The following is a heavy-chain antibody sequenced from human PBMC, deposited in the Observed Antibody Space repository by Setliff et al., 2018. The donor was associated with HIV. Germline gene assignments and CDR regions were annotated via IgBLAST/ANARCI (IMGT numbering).Heavy chain of an antibody. J-gene: IGHJ5*02. CDR1: GYTFTTYA. CDR3: ARDGSSYYGSGSYTWFDP. V-gene: IGHV1-3*01. Sequence: GASVKVSCKASGYTFTTYAMHWVRQAPGQRLEWMGWINAANGNTKYSQKFQDRVTITRDTSADTVYMELSSLRSEDTAVYYCARDGSSYYGSGSYTWFDPWGQGTLVTVSS. D-gene: IGHD3-10*01. CDR2: INAANGNT.